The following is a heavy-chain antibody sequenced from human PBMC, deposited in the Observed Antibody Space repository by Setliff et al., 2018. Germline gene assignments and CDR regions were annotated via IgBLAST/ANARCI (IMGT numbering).Heavy chain of an antibody. D-gene: IGHD3-22*01. CDR3: AREGDTSGYYYGGGFDY. CDR2: LYYSGTT. CDR1: GASISGYY. V-gene: IGHV4-59*01. J-gene: IGHJ4*02. Sequence: SETLSLTCSVSGASISGYYWSWIRQSPTKGLEWIGSLYYSGTTSYNPSLKSRVTMSADTSKRQFFLKLSSVTTADTALYYCAREGDTSGYYYGGGFDYWGQGISVT.